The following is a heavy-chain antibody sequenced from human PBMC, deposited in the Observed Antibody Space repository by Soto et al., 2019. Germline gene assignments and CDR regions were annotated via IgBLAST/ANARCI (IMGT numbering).Heavy chain of an antibody. CDR2: IKEDGSEK. CDR1: GSTFSVYS. CDR3: VRDLGQQAYSFEY. Sequence: GGSLRLSCAASGSTFSVYSMTWVRQAPGKGLEWVANIKEDGSEKYYVDSVKGRFTISRDNAKNSLYLQMNSMRSDDTAIYYCVRDLGQQAYSFEYWGQGTVVTVSS. J-gene: IGHJ4*02. D-gene: IGHD6-13*01. V-gene: IGHV3-7*01.